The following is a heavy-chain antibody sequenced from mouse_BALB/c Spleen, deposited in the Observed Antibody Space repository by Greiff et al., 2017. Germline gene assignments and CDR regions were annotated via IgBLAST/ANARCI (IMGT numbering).Heavy chain of an antibody. CDR3: ARRKKGYAMDY. CDR1: GFTFSSYA. Sequence: EVQRVESGGGLVKPGGSLKLSCAASGFTFSSYAMSWVRQTPEKRLEWVASISSGGSTYYPDSVKGRFTISRDNARNILYLQMSSLRSEDTAMYYCARRKKGYAMDYWGQGTSVTVSS. J-gene: IGHJ4*01. V-gene: IGHV5-6-5*01. CDR2: ISSGGST.